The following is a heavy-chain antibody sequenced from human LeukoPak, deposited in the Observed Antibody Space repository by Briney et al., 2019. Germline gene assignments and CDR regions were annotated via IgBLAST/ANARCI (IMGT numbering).Heavy chain of an antibody. V-gene: IGHV1-69*04. Sequence: SVKVSCKASGGTFSSYAISWVRQAPGQGLEWMGRIIPILGIANYAQKFPGRVTITADKSTSTAYMELSSLRSEDTAVYYCARDGVRGYCSSTSCYRWFDPWGQGTLVTVSS. CDR1: GGTFSSYA. CDR2: IIPILGIA. J-gene: IGHJ5*02. D-gene: IGHD2-2*03. CDR3: ARDGVRGYCSSTSCYRWFDP.